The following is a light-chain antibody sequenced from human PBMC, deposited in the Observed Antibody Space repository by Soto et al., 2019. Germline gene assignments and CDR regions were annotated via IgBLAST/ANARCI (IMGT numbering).Light chain of an antibody. CDR1: QSVSSSY. J-gene: IGKJ5*01. CDR3: QQYGSSPRI. CDR2: GAS. Sequence: EIVLTQSPGTLSLSPGETDTLSCRASQSVSSSYLAWYQQKSGQAPRLLIYGASSTATGIPDRFSGSGSGTDFTLTISRLEPEDFAEYYCQQYGSSPRIFGQGTRLEIK. V-gene: IGKV3-20*01.